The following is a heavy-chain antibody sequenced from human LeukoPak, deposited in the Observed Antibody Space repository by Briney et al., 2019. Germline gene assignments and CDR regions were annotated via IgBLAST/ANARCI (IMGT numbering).Heavy chain of an antibody. Sequence: ASVKVSCKASGYTFTGYYMHWVRQAPGQGLEWMGWINPNSGGTNYAQKFQGWVTMTRDTSISTAYMELSRLRSDDTAVYYCARGDIVATPPLIHDYWGQGTLVTVSS. CDR3: ARGDIVATPPLIHDY. V-gene: IGHV1-2*04. CDR2: INPNSGGT. D-gene: IGHD5-12*01. CDR1: GYTFTGYY. J-gene: IGHJ4*02.